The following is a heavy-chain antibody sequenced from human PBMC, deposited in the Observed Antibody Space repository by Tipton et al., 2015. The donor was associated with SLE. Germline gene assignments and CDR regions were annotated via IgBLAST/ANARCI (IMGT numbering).Heavy chain of an antibody. D-gene: IGHD2-8*01. Sequence: LRLSCTVSGASFNIFYWNWIRQPPGKGLEWIGSIFYTGSTKYNPSLQSRVTISLETSKNQFSLNLSSVTAADTAVYYCAKGMLTWRGAIVGVDVWGQGTTVNVSS. CDR1: GASFNIFY. V-gene: IGHV4-59*01. J-gene: IGHJ6*02. CDR3: AKGMLTWRGAIVGVDV. CDR2: IFYTGST.